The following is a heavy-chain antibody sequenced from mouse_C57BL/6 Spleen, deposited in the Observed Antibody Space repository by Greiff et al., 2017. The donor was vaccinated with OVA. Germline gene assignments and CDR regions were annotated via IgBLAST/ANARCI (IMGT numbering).Heavy chain of an antibody. J-gene: IGHJ4*01. D-gene: IGHD1-1*01. V-gene: IGHV1-54*01. Sequence: VKLMESGAELVRPGTSVKVSCKASGYAFTNYLIEWVKQRPGQGLEWIGVINPGSGGTNYNEKFKGKATLTADKSSSTAYMQLSSLTSEDSAVYFWARSRRYYGSSYDAMDYWGQGTSVTVSS. CDR3: ARSRRYYGSSYDAMDY. CDR2: INPGSGGT. CDR1: GYAFTNYL.